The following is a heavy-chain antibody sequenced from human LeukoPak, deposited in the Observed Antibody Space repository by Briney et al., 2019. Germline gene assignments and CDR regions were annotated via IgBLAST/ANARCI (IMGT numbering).Heavy chain of an antibody. V-gene: IGHV3-21*01. J-gene: IGHJ4*02. CDR1: GFTFSSYA. Sequence: GGSLRLSCAASGFTFSSYAMNWVRQAPGKGLEWVSSISSSNSHIYYADSVKGRFTISRDNAKNSLYLQMNSLRAEDTAVYYCARGFYCTSTSCSTGFDYWGQGALVTVSS. D-gene: IGHD2-2*01. CDR3: ARGFYCTSTSCSTGFDY. CDR2: ISSSNSHI.